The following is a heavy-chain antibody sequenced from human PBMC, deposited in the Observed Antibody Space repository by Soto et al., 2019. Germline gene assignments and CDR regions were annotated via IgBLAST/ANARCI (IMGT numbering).Heavy chain of an antibody. CDR3: ARGARLDTVTRWFDP. Sequence: APVKVSCKASGYTFTSYAMHWVRQAPGQRLEWMGWINAGNGNTKYSQKFQGRVTITRDTSASTAYMELSSLRSEDTAVYYCARGARLDTVTRWFDPWGQGTLVTVSS. CDR2: INAGNGNT. J-gene: IGHJ5*02. V-gene: IGHV1-3*01. CDR1: GYTFTSYA. D-gene: IGHD4-17*01.